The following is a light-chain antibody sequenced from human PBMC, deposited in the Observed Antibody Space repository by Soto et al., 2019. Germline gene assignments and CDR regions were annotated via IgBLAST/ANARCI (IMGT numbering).Light chain of an antibody. CDR3: QHYGTSAL. Sequence: EIVLTQSPGTLSLSPGERATLSCRASQSVSSSYLAWYQQKPGQAPRLLIYDASRATGIPDRFSGSGSGTDFPLTITRPEPEAFAVYYCQHYGTSALFGPGTKVDI. J-gene: IGKJ3*01. V-gene: IGKV3-20*01. CDR1: QSVSSSY. CDR2: DAS.